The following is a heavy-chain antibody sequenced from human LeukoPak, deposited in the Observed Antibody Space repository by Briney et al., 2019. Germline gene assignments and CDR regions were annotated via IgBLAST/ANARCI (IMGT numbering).Heavy chain of an antibody. CDR3: ARTTEDCSSTSCYQYWFDP. CDR2: IYYSEST. Sequence: PSETLSLTCTVSGGSIINYYWSWIRQPPGKGLEFIGYIYYSESTNYNPSLKSRVTISVDTSKHAFSLKLNSVTAADTAVYYCARTTEDCSSTSCYQYWFDPWGQGTLVTVSS. CDR1: GGSIINYY. J-gene: IGHJ5*02. D-gene: IGHD2-2*01. V-gene: IGHV4-59*01.